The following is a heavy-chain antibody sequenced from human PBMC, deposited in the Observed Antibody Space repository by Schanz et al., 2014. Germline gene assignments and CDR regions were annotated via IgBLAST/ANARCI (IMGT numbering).Heavy chain of an antibody. CDR1: GFTFSSYG. Sequence: EVQLLESGGGLVQPGGSLRLSCAASGFTFSSYGMNWLRQAPGKGLEWVSVIGVDGTTTYYADSVKGRFTISRDNSRSTMYLQMNSLRAEDTALYYCARDRRNADLDYWGQGTLVTVSS. CDR3: ARDRRNADLDY. J-gene: IGHJ4*02. V-gene: IGHV3-23*01. CDR2: IGVDGTTT. D-gene: IGHD1-1*01.